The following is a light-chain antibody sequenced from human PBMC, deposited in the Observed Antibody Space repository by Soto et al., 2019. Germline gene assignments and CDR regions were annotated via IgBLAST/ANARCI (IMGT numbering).Light chain of an antibody. CDR3: QQSYSTLT. J-gene: IGKJ3*01. V-gene: IGKV1-39*01. Sequence: DIQRTESPSALSASVGGRVTITCRASQSSRSYLSWYQQKPGKATKLLIYAASSLQSGVPSRFSGSASGTDFTLTISSLQPEDFATYYCQQSYSTLTFGPGTKVDIK. CDR1: QSSRSY. CDR2: AAS.